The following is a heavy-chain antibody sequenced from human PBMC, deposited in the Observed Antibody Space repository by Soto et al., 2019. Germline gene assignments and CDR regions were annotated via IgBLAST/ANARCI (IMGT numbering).Heavy chain of an antibody. CDR3: ARDLESSSWYGSHAEYFQH. J-gene: IGHJ1*01. D-gene: IGHD6-13*01. CDR1: GDSVSSNSAA. Sequence: SQTLSLTCAISGDSVSSNSAAWNWIRQSPSRGPEWLGRTYYRSKWYNDYAVSVKSRITINPDTSKNQFSLQLNSVTPEDTAVYYCARDLESSSWYGSHAEYFQHWGQGTLVTVSS. CDR2: TYYRSKWYN. V-gene: IGHV6-1*01.